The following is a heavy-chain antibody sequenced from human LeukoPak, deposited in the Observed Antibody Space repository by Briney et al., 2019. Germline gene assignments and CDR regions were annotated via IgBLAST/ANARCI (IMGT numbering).Heavy chain of an antibody. CDR3: AKDGTYYYDSSGYYYHYYYYYMDV. Sequence: GGSLRLSCAASGFTFSSYSMNWVRQAPGKGLEWVSSISSSSSYIYYADSVKGRFTISRDNAKNSLYLQMNSLRAEDTAVYYCAKDGTYYYDSSGYYYHYYYYYMDVWGKGTTVTVSS. J-gene: IGHJ6*03. D-gene: IGHD3-22*01. CDR1: GFTFSSYS. V-gene: IGHV3-21*01. CDR2: ISSSSSYI.